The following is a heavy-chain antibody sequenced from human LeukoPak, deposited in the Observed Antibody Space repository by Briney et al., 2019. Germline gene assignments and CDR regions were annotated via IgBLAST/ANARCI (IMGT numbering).Heavy chain of an antibody. V-gene: IGHV3-23*01. CDR3: AKEAVAAAGPFDY. CDR2: ISGSGGSI. CDR1: GFTFSSYA. D-gene: IGHD6-13*01. Sequence: GGSLRLSCAASGFTFSSYAMSWVRQAPGKGLEWVSSISGSGGSIYYADSVKGRFTISRDNSKSTLYLQMNSLRAEDTAIYYCAKEAVAAAGPFDYWGRGTLVTVSS. J-gene: IGHJ4*02.